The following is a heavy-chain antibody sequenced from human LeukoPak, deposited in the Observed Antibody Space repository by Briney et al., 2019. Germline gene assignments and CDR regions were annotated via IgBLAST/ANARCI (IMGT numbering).Heavy chain of an antibody. CDR2: LNSDGSDT. J-gene: IGHJ4*02. CDR1: GFTFSSYG. Sequence: PGGSLRLSCAASGFTFSSYGMHWVRQAPGKGLVWVSRLNSDGSDTSYADSVKGRFTISRDNAKKTVYLQMNSLRAEDTAVYYCARGGNYDWGYFDYWGQGTLVTVSS. V-gene: IGHV3-74*01. D-gene: IGHD3-22*01. CDR3: ARGGNYDWGYFDY.